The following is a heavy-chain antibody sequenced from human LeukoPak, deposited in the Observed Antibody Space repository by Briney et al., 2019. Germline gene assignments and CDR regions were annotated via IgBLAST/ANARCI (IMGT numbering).Heavy chain of an antibody. V-gene: IGHV1-8*03. Sequence: ASVKVSCKASGYTFTSYDINWVRQATGQGLEWMGWTNPNSGNTGYAQKFQGRVTITRNTSISTAYMELSSLRSEDTAVYYCARGGYCSGGSCPYYFDYWGQGTLVTVSS. CDR3: ARGGYCSGGSCPYYFDY. J-gene: IGHJ4*02. CDR1: GYTFTSYD. CDR2: TNPNSGNT. D-gene: IGHD2-15*01.